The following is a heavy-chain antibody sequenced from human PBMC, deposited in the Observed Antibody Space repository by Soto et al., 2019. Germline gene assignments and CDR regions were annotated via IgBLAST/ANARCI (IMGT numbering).Heavy chain of an antibody. CDR2: IYYSGST. V-gene: IGHV4-39*01. Sequence: PSETLSLTCTVPGGSISSSSYYWGWIRQPPGKGLEWIGSIYYSGSTYYNPSLKSRVTISVDTSKNQFSLKLSSVTAADTAVYYCARPAYSSSWTFDYWGQGTLVTVSS. D-gene: IGHD6-13*01. CDR3: ARPAYSSSWTFDY. CDR1: GGSISSSSYY. J-gene: IGHJ4*02.